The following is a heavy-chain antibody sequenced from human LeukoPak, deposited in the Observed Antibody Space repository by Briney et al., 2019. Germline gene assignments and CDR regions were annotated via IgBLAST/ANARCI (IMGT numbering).Heavy chain of an antibody. Sequence: KPGGSLRLSCAASGFTFINTWMNWVRQALGKGLEWVGRVKSKADGGTADYAAPVKGRFTISRDDSKNTLYLQMNSLKTEDTAMYFCTKAAFYYTSGSLDYWGQGTLVTVSS. CDR3: TKAAFYYTSGSLDY. J-gene: IGHJ4*02. CDR1: GFTFINTW. CDR2: VKSKADGGTA. D-gene: IGHD3-10*01. V-gene: IGHV3-15*07.